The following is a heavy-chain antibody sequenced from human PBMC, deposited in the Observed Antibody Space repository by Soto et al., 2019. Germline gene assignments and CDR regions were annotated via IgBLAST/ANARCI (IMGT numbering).Heavy chain of an antibody. Sequence: EVQLLESGGGLVQPGGSLRLSCAASGFTFSSYAMSWVRQAPGKGLEWVSAISGSGGSTYYADSVKGRFTISRDNSKNTLYLQLNSLRAEDTAVYYRAKRDIVVVPASWFDPLGQGTLVTVSS. V-gene: IGHV3-23*01. CDR2: ISGSGGST. J-gene: IGHJ5*02. CDR1: GFTFSSYA. D-gene: IGHD2-2*01. CDR3: AKRDIVVVPASWFDP.